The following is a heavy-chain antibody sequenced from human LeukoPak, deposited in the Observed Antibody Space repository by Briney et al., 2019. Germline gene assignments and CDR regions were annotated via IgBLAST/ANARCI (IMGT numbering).Heavy chain of an antibody. Sequence: PGGSLTLSCTVSGFTFSDFYMSWVRQAPGKGLEWVSYISSSGSMLHYADSVEGRFTISRDNGKSSLYLQMSSLRVEDTAVYYCTRRPYSSSWYYFDYWGQGTLVTVSS. CDR2: ISSSGSML. V-gene: IGHV3-11*04. J-gene: IGHJ4*02. D-gene: IGHD6-13*01. CDR1: GFTFSDFY. CDR3: TRRPYSSSWYYFDY.